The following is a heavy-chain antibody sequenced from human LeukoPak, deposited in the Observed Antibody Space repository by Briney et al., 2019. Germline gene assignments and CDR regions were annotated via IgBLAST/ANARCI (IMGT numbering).Heavy chain of an antibody. J-gene: IGHJ4*02. CDR3: ARGTPHPRSITIFGVVRTALDY. V-gene: IGHV4-34*01. CDR2: INHSGTT. D-gene: IGHD3-3*01. Sequence: SETLSLTCAVYGGSFSGYYWSWIRQPPGKGLEWIGEINHSGTTNYNPSLKSRVTISVDTSKNQFSLRLSSVTAADTAVYYCARGTPHPRSITIFGVVRTALDYWGQGTLVTVSS. CDR1: GGSFSGYY.